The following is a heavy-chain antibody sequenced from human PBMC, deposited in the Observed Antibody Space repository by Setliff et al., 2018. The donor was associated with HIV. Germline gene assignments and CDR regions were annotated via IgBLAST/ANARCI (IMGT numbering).Heavy chain of an antibody. V-gene: IGHV1-18*01. CDR2: ISAHNGRI. J-gene: IGHJ4*02. CDR1: GYTLTELS. CDR3: ARDVGRDGYCFDH. D-gene: IGHD5-12*01. Sequence: ASVKVSCKISGYTLTELSISWVRQAPGQGLEWMGWISAHNGRINYAQKFQGRVTMTTDRSTSTAYMELRSLRSDDTAVYYCARDVGRDGYCFDHWGQGTLVTVSS.